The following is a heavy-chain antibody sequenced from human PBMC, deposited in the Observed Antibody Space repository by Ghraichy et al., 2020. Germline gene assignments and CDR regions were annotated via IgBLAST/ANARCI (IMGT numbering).Heavy chain of an antibody. J-gene: IGHJ3*02. CDR2: IRYDGSNK. CDR3: AKDFVGDSSGYNWAFDI. D-gene: IGHD3-22*01. Sequence: GGSLRLSCAASGFTFSSYGLHWVRQAPGKGLEWVAFIRYDGSNKYYADSVKGRFTIFRDSSKKTLYLQMNSLRAEDTAVYYCAKDFVGDSSGYNWAFDIWGQGTMVTVSS. CDR1: GFTFSSYG. V-gene: IGHV3-30*02.